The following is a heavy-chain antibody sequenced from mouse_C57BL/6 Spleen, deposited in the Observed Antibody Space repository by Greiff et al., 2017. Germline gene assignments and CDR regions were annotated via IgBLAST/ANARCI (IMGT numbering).Heavy chain of an antibody. D-gene: IGHD2-4*01. CDR1: GYTFTSYW. Sequence: VQLQQPGAELVKPGASVKMSCKASGYTFTSYWITWVKQRPGQGLEWIGDIYPGSGSTNYNEKFKSKATLTVDTSSSTAYMQLSSLTSEDSAVYYCASSGYDYDYGFEYWGQGTLVTVSA. V-gene: IGHV1-55*01. CDR2: IYPGSGST. J-gene: IGHJ3*01. CDR3: ASSGYDYDYGFEY.